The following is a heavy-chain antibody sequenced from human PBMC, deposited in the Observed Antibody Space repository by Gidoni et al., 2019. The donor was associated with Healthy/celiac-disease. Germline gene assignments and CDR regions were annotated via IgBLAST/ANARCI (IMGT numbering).Heavy chain of an antibody. Sequence: VTLKESGHVLVKPTETLTLTCTVSGFSLSNARMGVSWIRQPPGKALEWLAHIFSNDEKSYSTSLKSRLTISKDTSKSQVVLTITNMDPVDTSTYYCARIYSRSSWYVQVWNDIWGQGTMVTVSS. D-gene: IGHD6-13*01. CDR2: IFSNDEK. J-gene: IGHJ3*02. CDR3: ARIYSRSSWYVQVWNDI. CDR1: GFSLSNARMG. V-gene: IGHV2-26*01.